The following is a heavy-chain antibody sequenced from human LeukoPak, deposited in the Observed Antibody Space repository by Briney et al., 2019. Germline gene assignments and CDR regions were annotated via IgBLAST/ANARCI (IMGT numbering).Heavy chain of an antibody. J-gene: IGHJ4*02. V-gene: IGHV3-23*01. Sequence: PGGSLRLPCAASGFTFSSYAMSWVRQAPGKGLEWVSAISSSGGSTHYADSVKGRFTISRDNSKNTLYLQMNSLRAEDTAVYYCAKKWFEIDYWGQGALVTVSS. CDR1: GFTFSSYA. CDR3: AKKWFEIDY. CDR2: ISSSGGST. D-gene: IGHD3-10*01.